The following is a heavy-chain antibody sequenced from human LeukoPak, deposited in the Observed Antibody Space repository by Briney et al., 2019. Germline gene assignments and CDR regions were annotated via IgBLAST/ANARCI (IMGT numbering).Heavy chain of an antibody. Sequence: SVKVSCKASGGTFSSYAISWVRQAPGQGLEWMGGIIPIFGTANYAQKFQGRVTITADESTSTAYMELSSLRSEDTAVYYCARDRKSYYDFWSGYRSPYYFDYWGQGTLVTVSS. CDR3: ARDRKSYYDFWSGYRSPYYFDY. D-gene: IGHD3-3*01. V-gene: IGHV1-69*13. CDR1: GGTFSSYA. J-gene: IGHJ4*02. CDR2: IIPIFGTA.